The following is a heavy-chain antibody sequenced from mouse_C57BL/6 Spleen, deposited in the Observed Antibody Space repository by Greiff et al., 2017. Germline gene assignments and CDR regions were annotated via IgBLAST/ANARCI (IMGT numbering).Heavy chain of an antibody. D-gene: IGHD1-1*01. CDR3: ARGYYYDGEYYFDY. V-gene: IGHV1-81*01. Sequence: QVQLKQSGAELARPGASVKLSCKASGYTFTSYGISWVKQRTGQGLEWIGEINPRSGNTYYNEKFKGKAKLTADKSSSTAYMELSSLTSDDSAVYVCARGYYYDGEYYFDYWGQGTTLTVSS. J-gene: IGHJ2*01. CDR2: INPRSGNT. CDR1: GYTFTSYG.